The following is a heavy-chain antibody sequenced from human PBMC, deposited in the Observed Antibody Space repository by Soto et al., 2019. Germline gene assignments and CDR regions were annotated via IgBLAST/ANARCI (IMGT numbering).Heavy chain of an antibody. D-gene: IGHD6-19*01. J-gene: IGHJ5*02. CDR1: GYTFTSYA. V-gene: IGHV1-3*01. CDR2: INAGNGNT. CDR3: ARDPQTGYSSGWYNWFDP. Sequence: ASVKVSCKASGYTFTSYAMHWVRQAPGQRLEWMGWINAGNGNTKYSQKFQGRVTITRDTSASTAYMELSSLRSEDTAVYYCARDPQTGYSSGWYNWFDPWGQGTQVTVSS.